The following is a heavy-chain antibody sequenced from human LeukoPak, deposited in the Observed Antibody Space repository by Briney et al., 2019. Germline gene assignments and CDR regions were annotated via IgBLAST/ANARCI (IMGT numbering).Heavy chain of an antibody. Sequence: PSGTLSLTCAVSGGSISSSNWWSWVRQPPGKGLEWIGEIYHSGSTYYNPSLKSRVTISVDTSKNQFSLKLSSVTAADTAVYYCARLSGWLQFDPFDYWGQGTLVTVSS. CDR3: ARLSGWLQFDPFDY. CDR1: GGSISSSNW. D-gene: IGHD5-24*01. J-gene: IGHJ4*02. V-gene: IGHV4-4*02. CDR2: IYHSGST.